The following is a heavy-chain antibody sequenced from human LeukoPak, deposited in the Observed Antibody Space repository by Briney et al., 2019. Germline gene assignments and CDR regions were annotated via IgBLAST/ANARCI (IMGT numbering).Heavy chain of an antibody. CDR3: ARGTIVATGYYYYYYMDV. CDR2: INPNSGGT. V-gene: IGHV1-2*02. CDR1: GYTFTGYY. J-gene: IGHJ6*03. Sequence: ASVKVSCKASGYTFTGYYMHWVRQAPGQGLEWMGWINPNSGGTNYEQKFQGRVTMTRDTSISTAYMELSRLRSDDTAVYYCARGTIVATGYYYYYYMDVWGKGTTVTISS. D-gene: IGHD5-12*01.